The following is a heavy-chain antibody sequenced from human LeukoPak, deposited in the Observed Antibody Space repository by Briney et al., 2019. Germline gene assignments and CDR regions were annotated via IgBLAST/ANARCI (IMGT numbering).Heavy chain of an antibody. J-gene: IGHJ4*02. CDR2: ISSSSTI. V-gene: IGHV3-48*02. CDR3: ARGAPDVLVGISDY. Sequence: GGSLRLSCAASGFTFSSYSMNWVRQAPGKGLEWVSYISSSSTIYYADSVKGRFTISRDNAKNSLYLQMNSLRDEDTAVYYCARGAPDVLVGISDYWGQGTLVTVSS. D-gene: IGHD2-8*02. CDR1: GFTFSSYS.